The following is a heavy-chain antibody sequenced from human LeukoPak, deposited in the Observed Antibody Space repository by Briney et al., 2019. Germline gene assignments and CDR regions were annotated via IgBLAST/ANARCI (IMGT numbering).Heavy chain of an antibody. CDR2: IKQDGSEK. CDR3: ARDPATGTDGVGDAFDI. CDR1: GFTFSSYW. Sequence: GGSLRLSCAASGFTFSSYWMSWVRQAPGKGLEWVANIKQDGSEKYYVDSVKGRFTISRDNAKNSLYLQMNSLRAEDTAVYYCARDPATGTDGVGDAFDIWGQGTMVTVSS. V-gene: IGHV3-7*01. D-gene: IGHD1-1*01. J-gene: IGHJ3*02.